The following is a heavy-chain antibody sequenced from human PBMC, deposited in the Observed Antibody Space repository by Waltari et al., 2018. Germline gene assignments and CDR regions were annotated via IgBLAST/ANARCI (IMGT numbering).Heavy chain of an antibody. V-gene: IGHV3-7*04. Sequence: EVQLVESGGGLVKPGGSLRLSCTASGFTFVNYWMSWVRQAPGKGLHGVADIKEDGTEESYLDSLKGRFTISRDDAKNSLHLQMNSLRVEDTAIYYCARVSKGIHFDYWGQGTLVTVSS. J-gene: IGHJ4*02. CDR1: GFTFVNYW. CDR2: IKEDGTEE. CDR3: ARVSKGIHFDY.